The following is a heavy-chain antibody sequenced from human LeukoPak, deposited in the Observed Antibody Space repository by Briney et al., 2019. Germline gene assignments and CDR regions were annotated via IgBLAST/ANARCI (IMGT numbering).Heavy chain of an antibody. CDR3: AAGGYIVVVPAALGY. V-gene: IGHV1-69*05. D-gene: IGHD2-2*01. CDR1: GGTFSSYA. J-gene: IGHJ4*02. CDR2: IIPIFGTA. Sequence: ASVKVSCKASGGTFSSYAISWVRQAPGQGLEWMGGIIPIFGTANYAQKFQGRVTITTDESTSTAYMELSSLRSEDTAVYYCAAGGYIVVVPAALGYWGQGTLVTVSS.